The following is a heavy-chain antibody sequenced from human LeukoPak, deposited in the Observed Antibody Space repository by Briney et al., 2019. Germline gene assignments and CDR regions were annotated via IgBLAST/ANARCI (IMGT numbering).Heavy chain of an antibody. D-gene: IGHD3-10*02. CDR2: ISSSTSYT. CDR1: GFIFSTYS. Sequence: GGSLRLSCAASGFIFSTYSMNWVRQAPGKGLEWVSSISSSTSYTYYADSVKGRFTISRDNAKNSLYLQMNSLRAEDTAVYYCAELGITMIGGVWGKGTTVTISS. V-gene: IGHV3-21*01. CDR3: AELGITMIGGV. J-gene: IGHJ6*04.